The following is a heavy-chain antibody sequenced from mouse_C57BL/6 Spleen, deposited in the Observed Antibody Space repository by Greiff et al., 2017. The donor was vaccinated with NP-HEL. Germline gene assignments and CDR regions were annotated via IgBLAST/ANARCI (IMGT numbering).Heavy chain of an antibody. CDR1: GFTFSSYA. CDR2: ISSGGDYI. CDR3: TREHLGPFYAMDY. V-gene: IGHV5-9-1*02. D-gene: IGHD4-1*01. J-gene: IGHJ4*01. Sequence: EVKLMESGEGLVKPGGSLKLSCAASGFTFSSYAMSWVRQTPEKRLEWVAYISSGGDYIYYADTVKGRFTISRDNARNTLYLQMSSLKSEDTAMYYCTREHLGPFYAMDYWGQGTSVTVSS.